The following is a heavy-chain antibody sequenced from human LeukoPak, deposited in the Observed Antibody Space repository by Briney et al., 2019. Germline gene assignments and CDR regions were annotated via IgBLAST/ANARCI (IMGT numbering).Heavy chain of an antibody. V-gene: IGHV3-23*01. CDR1: GFTFSSYA. Sequence: LPGGSLRLSCAASGFTFSSYAMSWVRQAPGKGLEWVSAISGSGGSTYYADSVKGRFTISRDNAKNSLYLQMNSLRAEDTAVYYCAREAIFGVVDYFDYWGQGTLVTASS. CDR2: ISGSGGST. D-gene: IGHD3-3*01. CDR3: AREAIFGVVDYFDY. J-gene: IGHJ4*02.